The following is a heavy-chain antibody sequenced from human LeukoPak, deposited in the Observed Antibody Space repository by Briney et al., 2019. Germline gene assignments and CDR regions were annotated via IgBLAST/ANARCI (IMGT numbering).Heavy chain of an antibody. D-gene: IGHD5-18*01. CDR1: GGSFSGYY. CDR2: INHSGST. Sequence: SETLSLTCAVYGGSFSGYYWSWIRQPPGKGLEWIGEINHSGSTNYNPSLKSRVTISVDTSKNQFSLKLSSVTAADTAVYYCARGSYTAMVNGPPSFQYKYYFDYWGQGTLVTVSS. J-gene: IGHJ4*02. V-gene: IGHV4-34*01. CDR3: ARGSYTAMVNGPPSFQYKYYFDY.